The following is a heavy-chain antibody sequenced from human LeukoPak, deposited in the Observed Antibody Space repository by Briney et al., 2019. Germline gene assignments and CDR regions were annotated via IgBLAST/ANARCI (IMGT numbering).Heavy chain of an antibody. CDR2: ISSSSSCI. J-gene: IGHJ3*02. CDR3: ARKAYDAFDI. D-gene: IGHD3-16*01. Sequence: PGGSLRLSCAASRFTFSSYSMNWVRQAPGKGLEWVSSISSSSSCIYYADSVKGRFTISRDNAKNSLYLQMNSLRAEDTAVYYCARKAYDAFDIWGQGTMVTVSS. V-gene: IGHV3-21*01. CDR1: RFTFSSYS.